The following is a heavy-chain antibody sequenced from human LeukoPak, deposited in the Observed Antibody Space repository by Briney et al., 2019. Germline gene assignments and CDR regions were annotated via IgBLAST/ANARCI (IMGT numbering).Heavy chain of an antibody. J-gene: IGHJ4*02. D-gene: IGHD2-2*01. CDR3: ARDGCSTTSCFDY. V-gene: IGHV3-33*01. CDR2: IWYDGSNQ. Sequence: PGGSLRLSCAASGFPFSSYSMSWVRQAPGKGLEWVAFIWYDGSNQHYADSVKGRFTVSRDHSRNTVYLQMSSLRAEDTAVYYRARDGCSTTSCFDYWGQGTLVTVSS. CDR1: GFPFSSYS.